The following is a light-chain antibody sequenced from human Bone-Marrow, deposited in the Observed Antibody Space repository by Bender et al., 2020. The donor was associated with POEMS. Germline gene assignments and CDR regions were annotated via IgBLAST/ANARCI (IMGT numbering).Light chain of an antibody. Sequence: SYVLTQPPSVSVAPGQTARITCGGNNIGSKSVHWCQQKSGQAPVVVIYEDSKRPSGISERFSGSSSGTMATLTISGAQVEDEADYYCYSTDSGGNHRGVFGGGTKLTVL. V-gene: IGLV3-10*01. CDR1: NIGSKS. CDR3: YSTDSGGNHRGV. CDR2: EDS. J-gene: IGLJ3*02.